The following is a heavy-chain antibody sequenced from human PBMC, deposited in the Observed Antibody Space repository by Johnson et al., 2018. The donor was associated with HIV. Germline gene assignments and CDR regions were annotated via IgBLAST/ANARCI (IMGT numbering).Heavy chain of an antibody. J-gene: IGHJ3*02. CDR3: ASGWGIAASDAFDI. D-gene: IGHD6-13*01. V-gene: IGHV3-11*04. CDR2: ISSSGSTI. Sequence: QVQLVESGGGLVQPGRSLRLSCAASGFTFDDYGMSWVRQAPGKGLEWVSYISSSGSTIYYADSVKGRFTISRDNAKNSLYLQMNSLRAEDTAVYYCASGWGIAASDAFDIWGQGTMVTVSS. CDR1: GFTFDDYG.